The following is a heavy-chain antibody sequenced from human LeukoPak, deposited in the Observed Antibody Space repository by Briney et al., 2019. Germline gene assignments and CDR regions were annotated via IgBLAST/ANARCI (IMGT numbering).Heavy chain of an antibody. J-gene: IGHJ4*02. CDR1: AFTFSSYA. CDR3: AKDPTKSGSGAASIYY. Sequence: GGSLRLSCAASAFTFSSYAMSWVRQAPGKGLEWVSAISGGGGSTYYADSVKGRFTISRDNSKNTLYLQMNSLRAEDTAVYYCAKDPTKSGSGAASIYYWGQGTLVTVSS. V-gene: IGHV3-23*01. CDR2: ISGGGGST. D-gene: IGHD2-8*02.